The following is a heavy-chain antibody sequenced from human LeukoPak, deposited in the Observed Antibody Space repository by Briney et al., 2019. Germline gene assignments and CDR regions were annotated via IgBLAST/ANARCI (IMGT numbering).Heavy chain of an antibody. Sequence: GGSLRLSCAASGFNFNSFSMNWVRQAPGKGLGWVSYISSSGDNIHYSDSVEGRFTASRDNAKNSLHLQMSSLRVEDTAVFYCVRYYYGSGTSFHPWGQGTLVTVSS. D-gene: IGHD3-10*01. CDR3: VRYYYGSGTSFHP. J-gene: IGHJ5*02. V-gene: IGHV3-48*04. CDR1: GFNFNSFS. CDR2: ISSSGDNI.